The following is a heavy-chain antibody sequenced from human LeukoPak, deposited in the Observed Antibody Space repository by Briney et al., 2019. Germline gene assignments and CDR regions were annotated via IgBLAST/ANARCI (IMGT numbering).Heavy chain of an antibody. Sequence: SQTLSLTCAISGDSVSTYTAAWNWIRQSPSRGLEWLGRTYFRSKWYNDYAVSVKSRITINPDTSKNQFSLQLNSVTPEDTAVYYCARDYDIFGAFDYWGQGTLVTVSS. CDR3: ARDYDIFGAFDY. CDR2: TYFRSKWYN. J-gene: IGHJ4*02. D-gene: IGHD3-9*01. CDR1: GDSVSTYTAA. V-gene: IGHV6-1*01.